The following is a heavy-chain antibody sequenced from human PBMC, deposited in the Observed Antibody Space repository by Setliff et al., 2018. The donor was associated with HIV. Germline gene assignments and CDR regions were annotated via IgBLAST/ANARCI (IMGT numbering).Heavy chain of an antibody. J-gene: IGHJ6*03. CDR2: SYPGDSDT. D-gene: IGHD3-10*01. CDR1: GYTFTTYW. Sequence: GESLKISCKGSGYTFTTYWIGGVRQMPGKGLEWMGISYPGDSDTRYSPSFEGHVTISADKSINTAYLQWISLKASDTAMYSCARAGSFDPYYYMDVWGKGTTVTVSS. V-gene: IGHV5-51*01. CDR3: ARAGSFDPYYYMDV.